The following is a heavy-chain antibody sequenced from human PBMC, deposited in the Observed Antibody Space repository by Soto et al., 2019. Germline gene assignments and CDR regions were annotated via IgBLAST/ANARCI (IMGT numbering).Heavy chain of an antibody. Sequence: ASVKVSCKASGYTFTSYAMHWVRQAPGQRLEWMGWINAGNGNTKYSQKFQGRVTITRDTSASTAYMELSSLRSEDTAVYYCARGGLLPFVYYYGVDVWGQGTTVTVSS. D-gene: IGHD2-15*01. CDR3: ARGGLLPFVYYYGVDV. V-gene: IGHV1-3*01. J-gene: IGHJ6*02. CDR2: INAGNGNT. CDR1: GYTFTSYA.